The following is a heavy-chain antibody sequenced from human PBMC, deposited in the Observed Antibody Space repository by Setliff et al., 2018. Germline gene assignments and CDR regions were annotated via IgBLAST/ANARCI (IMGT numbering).Heavy chain of an antibody. CDR3: ARDPLTTNRRRAFDI. J-gene: IGHJ3*02. V-gene: IGHV4-31*03. CDR2: IYYSGST. CDR1: GGSISSGGYY. D-gene: IGHD4-17*01. Sequence: SETLSLTCTVSGGSISSGGYYWSWIRQHPGKGLEWIGYIYYSGSTYYNPSLKSRVTISVDTSKNQFSLKMSSVTAADTAVYYCARDPLTTNRRRAFDIWGQGTMVTVSS.